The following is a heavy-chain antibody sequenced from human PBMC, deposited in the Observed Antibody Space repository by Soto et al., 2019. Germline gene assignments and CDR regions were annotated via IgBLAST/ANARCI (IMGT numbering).Heavy chain of an antibody. D-gene: IGHD6-13*01. CDR2: IYHSGST. Sequence: SETLSLTCAVSGGSISSGGYSWSWIRQPPGKGLEWIGYIYHSGSTYYNPSLKSRVTISVDRSKNQFSLKLSSVTAADTAVYYCARYSSTWSKYLQHWGRGSLVTVLL. V-gene: IGHV4-30-2*01. J-gene: IGHJ1*01. CDR3: ARYSSTWSKYLQH. CDR1: GGSISSGGYS.